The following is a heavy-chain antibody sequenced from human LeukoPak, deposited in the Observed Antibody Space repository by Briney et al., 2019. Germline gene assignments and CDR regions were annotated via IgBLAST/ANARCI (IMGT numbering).Heavy chain of an antibody. CDR1: GGSISSSSYY. D-gene: IGHD3-9*01. CDR3: ARWAAYDILTGSNDH. J-gene: IGHJ4*02. V-gene: IGHV4-39*01. CDR2: IYYSGST. Sequence: PSETLSLTCTVSGGSISSSSYYWGWIRQPPGKGLEWIGSIYYSGSTYYNPSLKSRVTISVDTSKNQFSLKLSSVTAADTAVYYCARWAAYDILTGSNDHWGQGTLVTVSS.